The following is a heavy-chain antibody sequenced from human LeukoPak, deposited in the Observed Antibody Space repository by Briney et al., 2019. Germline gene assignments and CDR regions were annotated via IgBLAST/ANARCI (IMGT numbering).Heavy chain of an antibody. CDR1: GFTFDDYA. V-gene: IGHV3-43D*03. CDR3: AKAGDLNYYYMDV. D-gene: IGHD3-16*01. CDR2: ISWDGGST. J-gene: IGHJ6*03. Sequence: GGTLRLSCAASGFTFDDYAMHWVRQAPGKGLEWVSLISWDGGSTYYADSVKGRFTISRDNCKNSLYLQMNSLRAEDTALYYCAKAGDLNYYYMDVWGKGTTVIVSS.